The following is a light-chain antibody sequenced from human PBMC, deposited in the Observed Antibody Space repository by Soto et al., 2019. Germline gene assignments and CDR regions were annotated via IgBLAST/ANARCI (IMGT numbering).Light chain of an antibody. V-gene: IGKV3-15*01. Sequence: EIVMTQSPDTLSVSPGERATLSCRASQSISNSLAWYQQKPGQAPRLLIQGASTRATGIPVRFSGSGSGTEFTLTVSSLQSEDFAVYHSQQYHDWPLTFGGGTKVEVK. CDR1: QSISNS. CDR3: QQYHDWPLT. J-gene: IGKJ4*01. CDR2: GAS.